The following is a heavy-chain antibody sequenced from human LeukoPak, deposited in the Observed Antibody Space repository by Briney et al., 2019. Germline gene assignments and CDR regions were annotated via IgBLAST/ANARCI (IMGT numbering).Heavy chain of an antibody. CDR1: SGSFSGYY. J-gene: IGHJ4*02. V-gene: IGHV4-34*01. CDR3: ARGPPVLLWFGELSFDY. CDR2: INHSGST. Sequence: SETLSLTCAVYSGSFSGYYWSWIRQPPGMGLEWTGEINHSGSTNYNASLKSRVTISVDTSKNQFSLKLSSVTAADTAVYYCARGPPVLLWFGELSFDYWGQGTLVTVSS. D-gene: IGHD3-10*01.